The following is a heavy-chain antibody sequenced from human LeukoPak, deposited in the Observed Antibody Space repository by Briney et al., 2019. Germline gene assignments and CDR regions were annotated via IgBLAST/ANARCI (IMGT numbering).Heavy chain of an antibody. J-gene: IGHJ4*02. V-gene: IGHV4-39*07. D-gene: IGHD1-26*01. CDR2: IYYSGST. Sequence: SETLSLTRTVSGGSISSSSYYWGWIRQPPGKGLEWIGSIYYSGSTYYNPSLKSRVTISVDTSKNQFSLKLSSVTAADTAVYYCARDGPIVGATTSVYWGQGTLVTVSS. CDR1: GGSISSSSYY. CDR3: ARDGPIVGATTSVY.